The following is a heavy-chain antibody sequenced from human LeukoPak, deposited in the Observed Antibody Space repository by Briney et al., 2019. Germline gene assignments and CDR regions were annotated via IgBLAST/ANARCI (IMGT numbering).Heavy chain of an antibody. V-gene: IGHV3-13*01. CDR1: GFTISDYD. CDR2: IGIAGDT. J-gene: IGHJ4*02. Sequence: GGSLRLSCAASGFTISDYDMHWVRQATGKSLEWVSVIGIAGDTYYVGSVKDRFTISREDAKNSLYLQMSSLRAGDTAVYYCARAVAGTFFDYWGRGTLVTVSS. D-gene: IGHD6-19*01. CDR3: ARAVAGTFFDY.